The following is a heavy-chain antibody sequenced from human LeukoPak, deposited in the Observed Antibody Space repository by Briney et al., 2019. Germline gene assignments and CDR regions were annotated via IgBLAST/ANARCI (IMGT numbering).Heavy chain of an antibody. CDR3: AKDHLPGIVVADRGY. Sequence: GGTLRLSCAASGFTFSSYGMSWVRQAPGKGLEWVSAISGSGGTSYYADSVKGRFTISRDNSKNTLYLQINSLRAEDTAVYYCAKDHLPGIVVADRGYWGQGTLVTVSS. D-gene: IGHD6-19*01. J-gene: IGHJ4*02. V-gene: IGHV3-23*01. CDR2: ISGSGGTS. CDR1: GFTFSSYG.